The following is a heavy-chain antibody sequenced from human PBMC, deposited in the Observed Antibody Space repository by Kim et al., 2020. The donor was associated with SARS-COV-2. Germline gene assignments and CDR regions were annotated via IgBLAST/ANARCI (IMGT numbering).Heavy chain of an antibody. V-gene: IGHV7-4-1*02. J-gene: IGHJ6*02. CDR1: GYTFTSYA. CDR2: INTNTGNP. Sequence: ASVKVSCKASGYTFTSYAMNWVRQAPGQGLEWMGWINTNTGNPTYARGFTGRFVFSLDTSVSTAYLQISSLKAEDTAVYYCANSLGIAAAGTDYYYGMDVWGQGTTVTVSS. CDR3: ANSLGIAAAGTDYYYGMDV. D-gene: IGHD6-13*01.